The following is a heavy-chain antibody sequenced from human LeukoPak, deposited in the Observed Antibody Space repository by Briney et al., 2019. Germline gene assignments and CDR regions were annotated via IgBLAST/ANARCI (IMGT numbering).Heavy chain of an antibody. V-gene: IGHV1-46*01. J-gene: IGHJ4*02. CDR2: INPSGGST. CDR3: AREGPETYYFDF. CDR1: GYTFTSYY. D-gene: IGHD5-24*01. Sequence: GASVKVSRKASGYTFTSYYMHWVRQAPGQGLEWMGIINPSGGSTSYAQKFQGRVTMTRDTSTSAVYMELSSLRSEDTAVYYCAREGPETYYFDFWGQGTLVTVSS.